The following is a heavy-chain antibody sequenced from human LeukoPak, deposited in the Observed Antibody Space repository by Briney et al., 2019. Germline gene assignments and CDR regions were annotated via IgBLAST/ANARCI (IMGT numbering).Heavy chain of an antibody. J-gene: IGHJ4*02. CDR3: ARDSGIAAAGYFDY. D-gene: IGHD6-13*01. CDR1: GSTVSSNY. CDR2: IYSGGST. V-gene: IGHV3-53*01. Sequence: GGSLRLSCAASGSTVSSNYMSWVRQAPGKGLEWVSVIYSGGSTYYADSVKGRFTIPRDNSKNTLYLQMNSLRAEDTAVYYCARDSGIAAAGYFDYWGQGTLVTVSS.